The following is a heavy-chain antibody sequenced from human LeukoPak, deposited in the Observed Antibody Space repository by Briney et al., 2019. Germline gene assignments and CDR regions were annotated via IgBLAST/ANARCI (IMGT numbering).Heavy chain of an antibody. CDR2: VNPDGSSF. V-gene: IGHV3-74*01. D-gene: IGHD3-16*01. CDR3: ARGGSYGDY. J-gene: IGHJ4*02. CDR1: GFTFSNYW. Sequence: GGSLRLSCAASGFTFSNYWMHWVRQVPEKGLVWVSRVNPDGSSFTYANSVKGRFASSRDNAKNTLYLQMNRLRVEDTAVYYCARGGSYGDYWGQGVLVTVSS.